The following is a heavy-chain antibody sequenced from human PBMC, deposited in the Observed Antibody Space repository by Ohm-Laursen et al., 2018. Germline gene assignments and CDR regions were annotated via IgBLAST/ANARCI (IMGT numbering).Heavy chain of an antibody. CDR2: ISYDGTNK. CDR3: AKDVGVAFAYDS. J-gene: IGHJ4*02. D-gene: IGHD2-15*01. CDR1: GFTFSSYG. Sequence: SLRLSCTASGFTFSSYGMHWVRQAPGRGLEWVALISYDGTNKYYADSVKGRFTISRDNSKNTLYLEVNSLRPEDTAMYYCAKDVGVAFAYDSWGQGTLVTVSS. V-gene: IGHV3-30*18.